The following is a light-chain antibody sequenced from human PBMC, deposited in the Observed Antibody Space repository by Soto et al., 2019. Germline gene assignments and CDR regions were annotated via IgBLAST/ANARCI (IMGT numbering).Light chain of an antibody. CDR1: QSVSSSY. CDR3: QQYGSSRR. Sequence: EIVVPQSPGTLSLSPGERATLSCRASQSVSSSYLAWYQQKPGQAPRLLIYGASSRATGIPDRFSGSGSGTDFTLTISRLEPEDFAVYYCQQYGSSRRFGQGTRVDI. J-gene: IGKJ1*01. V-gene: IGKV3-20*01. CDR2: GAS.